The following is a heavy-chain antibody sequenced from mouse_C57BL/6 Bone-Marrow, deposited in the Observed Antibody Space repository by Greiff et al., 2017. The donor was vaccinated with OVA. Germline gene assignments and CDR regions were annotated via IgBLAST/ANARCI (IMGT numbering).Heavy chain of an antibody. CDR1: GFTFSSYA. D-gene: IGHD1-1*01. CDR3: TREGNITTVVSYFDY. CDR2: ISSGGDYI. J-gene: IGHJ2*01. Sequence: EVQRVESGEGLVKPGGSLKLSCAASGFTFSSYAMSWVRQTPEKRLEWVAYISSGGDYIYYADTVKGRFTISRDNARNTLYLQMSSLKSEDTAMYYCTREGNITTVVSYFDYWGQGTTLTVSS. V-gene: IGHV5-9-1*02.